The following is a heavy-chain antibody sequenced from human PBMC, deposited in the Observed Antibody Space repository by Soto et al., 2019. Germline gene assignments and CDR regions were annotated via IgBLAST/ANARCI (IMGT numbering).Heavy chain of an antibody. D-gene: IGHD2-2*01. Sequence: GGSLRLSCAASGFTFSSYGMHWVRQAPGKGLEWVAVIWYDGSNKYYADSVKGRFTISRDNSKNTLYLQMNSLRAEDTAVYYCARGEQVGYCSSTSCYGFAPWGQGTLVTVSS. CDR1: GFTFSSYG. J-gene: IGHJ5*02. V-gene: IGHV3-33*01. CDR2: IWYDGSNK. CDR3: ARGEQVGYCSSTSCYGFAP.